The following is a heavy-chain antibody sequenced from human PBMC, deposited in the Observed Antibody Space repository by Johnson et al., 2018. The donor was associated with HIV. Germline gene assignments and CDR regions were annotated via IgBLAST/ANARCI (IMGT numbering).Heavy chain of an antibody. J-gene: IGHJ3*02. CDR3: TRGLDYYDSTGFRSASFDI. Sequence: EVQLVESGGGVVQPGRSLRLSCAASGFTFSSYGMHWVRQAPGKGLEWVGSIKQDGSESYYVDSVKGRFTISSDNSKNALYLQMNSLRAEDTAVYYCTRGLDYYDSTGFRSASFDIWGQGTMVIVSP. CDR1: GFTFSSYG. D-gene: IGHD3-22*01. CDR2: IKQDGSES. V-gene: IGHV3-7*01.